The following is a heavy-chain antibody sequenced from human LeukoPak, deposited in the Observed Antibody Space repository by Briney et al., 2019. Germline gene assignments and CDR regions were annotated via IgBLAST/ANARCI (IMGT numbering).Heavy chain of an antibody. J-gene: IGHJ4*02. V-gene: IGHV3-9*01. CDR2: INWNSVSA. D-gene: IGHD3-22*01. Sequence: GGSLRLSCVASGFTFDDYAMHWVRQAPGKGLEWVAGINWNSVSAVYADSLKGRLTISRDNAKNSLFLQMNSLKTEDTAFYYCAKGARSSSGYTTDWGQGTLVTVSS. CDR1: GFTFDDYA. CDR3: AKGARSSSGYTTD.